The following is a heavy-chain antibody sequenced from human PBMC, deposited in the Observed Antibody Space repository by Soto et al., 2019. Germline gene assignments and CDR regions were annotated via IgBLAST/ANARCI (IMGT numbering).Heavy chain of an antibody. V-gene: IGHV5-51*01. CDR2: IYPGDSDP. CDR1: GYSFTNYW. D-gene: IGHD1-20*01. CDR3: ARGIPGALNPYHFDY. J-gene: IGHJ4*02. Sequence: GESLKISCKGSGYSFTNYWIGWVRQMPGKGLEWMGIIYPGDSDPRYSPSFRGQVTISVDKSISTAHLQWSSLQASDTAMYYCARGIPGALNPYHFDYWGQGTLVPSP.